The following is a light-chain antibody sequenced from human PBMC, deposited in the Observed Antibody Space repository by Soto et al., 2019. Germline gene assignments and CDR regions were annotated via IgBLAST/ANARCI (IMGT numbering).Light chain of an antibody. V-gene: IGLV2-23*02. Sequence: QSALTQPASVSGSPGQSITISCTGTSSDFGNYNLVSWYQQHPGKVPKLILFEVNKRPSGVSGRFSGSKSGNTASLTISGLQAEDEADYYCQAYDYSLTASVFGGGTKLHRP. J-gene: IGLJ3*02. CDR1: SSDFGNYNL. CDR3: QAYDYSLTASV. CDR2: EVN.